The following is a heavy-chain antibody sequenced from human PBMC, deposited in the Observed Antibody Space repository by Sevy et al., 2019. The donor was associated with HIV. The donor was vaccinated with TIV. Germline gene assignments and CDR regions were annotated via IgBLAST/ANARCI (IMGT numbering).Heavy chain of an antibody. CDR2: ISGKGGST. D-gene: IGHD2-2*01. CDR1: GFTFSGYA. Sequence: GGSLRLSCAASGFTFSGYAMSWVRQAPGKGLEWVSAISGKGGSTHYADSVEGRFTISRDSSKNTLDLQMNSLRAEDTAVYYCAKTINSGGGVVPAANYYYFGMDVWGQGTTVTVSS. CDR3: AKTINSGGGVVPAANYYYFGMDV. V-gene: IGHV3-23*01. J-gene: IGHJ6*02.